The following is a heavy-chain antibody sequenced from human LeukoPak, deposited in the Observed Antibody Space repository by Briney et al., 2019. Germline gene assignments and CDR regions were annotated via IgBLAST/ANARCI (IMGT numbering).Heavy chain of an antibody. CDR1: GFTFSSYA. CDR3: ARGYNWNDAIDY. Sequence: GGSLRLSCAASGFTFSSYAMSWVRQAPGKGLEWVSAISGSGGSTYYADSVKGRFTIYRDNSKNTLYLRMNSLRAEDTAVYYCARGYNWNDAIDYWGQGTLVTVSS. V-gene: IGHV3-23*01. D-gene: IGHD1-20*01. J-gene: IGHJ4*02. CDR2: ISGSGGST.